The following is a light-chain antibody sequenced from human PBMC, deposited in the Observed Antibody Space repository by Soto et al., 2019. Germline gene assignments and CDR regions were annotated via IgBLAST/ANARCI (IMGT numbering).Light chain of an antibody. CDR1: RSVSSSY. J-gene: IGKJ1*01. CDR3: QEYTNRSGP. V-gene: IGKV3-15*01. CDR2: GAS. Sequence: GGSATHTCRASRSVSSSYLAWYQQKPGQAPRLLIYGASSRATGIPARFNGSGSGAEIPLSFAGSQFLDFPVYYRQEYTNRSGPFGQGTKVDIK.